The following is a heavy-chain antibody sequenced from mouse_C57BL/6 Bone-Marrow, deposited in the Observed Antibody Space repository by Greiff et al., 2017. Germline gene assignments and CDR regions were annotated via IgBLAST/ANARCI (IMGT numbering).Heavy chain of an antibody. CDR2: ISSGGDYI. Sequence: EVKLMESGEGLVKPGGSLKLSCAASGFTFSSYAMSWVRQTPEKRLAWVAYISSGGDYIYYADTVKGRVTISRDNARNTLYLQMSSLKSEDTAMYYCTREDWDYWGQGTTLTVSS. J-gene: IGHJ2*01. D-gene: IGHD4-1*01. CDR3: TREDWDY. V-gene: IGHV5-9-1*02. CDR1: GFTFSSYA.